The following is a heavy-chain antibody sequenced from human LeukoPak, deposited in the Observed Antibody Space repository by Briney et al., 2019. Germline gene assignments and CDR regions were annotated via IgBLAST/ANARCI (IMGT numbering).Heavy chain of an antibody. V-gene: IGHV4-59*12. Sequence: PSETLSLTCTVSGGSISSYYWSWIRQPPGKGLEWIGYIYYSGSTNYNPSLKSRVTISVDTSKNQFSLKLSSVTAADTAVYYCARCKSSNWPYYYYYMDVWGKGTTVTVSS. CDR2: IYYSGST. D-gene: IGHD6-13*01. CDR3: ARCKSSNWPYYYYYMDV. J-gene: IGHJ6*03. CDR1: GGSISSYY.